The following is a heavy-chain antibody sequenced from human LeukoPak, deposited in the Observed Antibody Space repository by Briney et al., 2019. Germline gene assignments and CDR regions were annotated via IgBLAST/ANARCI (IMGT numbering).Heavy chain of an antibody. CDR3: ATHRRSGSGGSENAFEI. J-gene: IGHJ3*02. CDR2: IYDSGTT. Sequence: SETLSLTCTVSGDSTSSSTYYWDWIRQAPGKGLEWIVNIYDSGTTHYNPSLKSRVTISGDTSKNQFSLKLISVTAADTAIYYCATHRRSGSGGSENAFEIWGQGTMVTVSS. V-gene: IGHV4-39*01. D-gene: IGHD5-12*01. CDR1: GDSTSSSTYY.